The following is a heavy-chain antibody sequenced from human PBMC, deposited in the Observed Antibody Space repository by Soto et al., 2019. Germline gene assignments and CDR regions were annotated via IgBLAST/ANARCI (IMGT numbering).Heavy chain of an antibody. D-gene: IGHD3-3*01. J-gene: IGHJ3*01. CDR1: GGSITSGGYY. CDR2: IHYSGTS. CDR3: ARGRVGVRETIDPSDL. V-gene: IGHV4-31*11. Sequence: QVQLQESGPGLVKPSQPLSLTCAVSGGSITSGGYYWVWMRQHPGKGLEWIGYIHYSGTSHYNPALKRRTTTSVDASKNSFSLNLASVTAADTATYFCARGRVGVRETIDPSDLWGQATMVVVSS.